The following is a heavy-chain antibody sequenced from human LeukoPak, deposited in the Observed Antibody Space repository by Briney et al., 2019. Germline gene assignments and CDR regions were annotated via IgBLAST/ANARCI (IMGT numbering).Heavy chain of an antibody. Sequence: GGSLRLSCVLSGLTFSDAWMSWVRQAPGKGLEWVGRIRNDRITDYAAPVQGRFSISRDNSKNTFYLQMNSRRTEDTGMYFCTWMATIFTVDYWGQGTLVTVSS. V-gene: IGHV3-15*01. J-gene: IGHJ4*02. CDR3: TWMATIFTVDY. CDR1: GLTFSDAW. D-gene: IGHD5-12*01. CDR2: IRNDRIT.